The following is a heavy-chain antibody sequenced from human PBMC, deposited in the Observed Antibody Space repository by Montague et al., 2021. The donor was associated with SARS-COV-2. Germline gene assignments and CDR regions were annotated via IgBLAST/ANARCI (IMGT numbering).Heavy chain of an antibody. CDR1: GFTFNNYA. V-gene: IGHV3-30-3*01. Sequence: SLRLSCAATGFTFNNYAMHWVRQAPGKGLEWVAVISYDGSNKYYADSVKGRFTISRDNSKNTLYLQMNSLRAENTAVYYCAGELLAAFDIWGQGTMVTVSS. D-gene: IGHD1-26*01. CDR2: ISYDGSNK. J-gene: IGHJ3*02. CDR3: AGELLAAFDI.